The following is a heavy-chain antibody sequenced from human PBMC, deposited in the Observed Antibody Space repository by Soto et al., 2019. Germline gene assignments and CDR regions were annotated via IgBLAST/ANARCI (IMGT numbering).Heavy chain of an antibody. Sequence: EVQLVQSGGGLVQPGGSLRLSCVGSGFTFTDFYMNWVRQAPGKGLEWVANIRPDGSETNYVESVKGRFTTSRDNAKHSPVLQMNSLRADDTAVYYCAGWGGHDYNYWGQGILVTVSS. V-gene: IGHV3-7*03. J-gene: IGHJ4*02. CDR1: GFTFTDFY. CDR3: AGWGGHDYNY. CDR2: IRPDGSET. D-gene: IGHD4-4*01.